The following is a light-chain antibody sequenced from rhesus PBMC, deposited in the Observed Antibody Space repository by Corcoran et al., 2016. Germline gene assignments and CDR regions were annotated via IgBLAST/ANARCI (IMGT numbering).Light chain of an antibody. J-gene: IGLJ1*01. CDR1: GSDIGGYKY. V-gene: IGLV2-32*02. CDR2: EVN. CDR3: SSYAGDNTYI. Sequence: QAALTQPRSVSGSPGQSVTISCTGTGSDIGGYKYVSWYQQHPGTAPKLLIYEVNKRPSGVSDRFSGSKSGNTASLTISGLQAEDEADYYCSSYAGDNTYIFASGTRLTVL.